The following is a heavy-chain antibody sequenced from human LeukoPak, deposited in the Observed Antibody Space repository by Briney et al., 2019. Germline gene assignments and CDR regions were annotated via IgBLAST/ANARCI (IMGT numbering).Heavy chain of an antibody. D-gene: IGHD1-26*01. J-gene: IGHJ3*02. CDR2: IYYSGST. V-gene: IGHV4-59*08. CDR1: GGSISSYY. CDR3: ARHGGTSPISAFDI. Sequence: PSETLSLTCTVSGGSISSYYWSWIRQPPGKGLEWTGYIYYSGSTNYNPSLKSRVTISVDTSKNQFSLKLSSVTAADTAVYYCARHGGTSPISAFDIWGQGTMVTVSS.